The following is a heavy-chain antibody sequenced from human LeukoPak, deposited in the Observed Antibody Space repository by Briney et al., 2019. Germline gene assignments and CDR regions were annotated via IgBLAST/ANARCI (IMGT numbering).Heavy chain of an antibody. CDR1: GFTFSTYW. Sequence: GGSLRLSCAASGFTFSTYWMSWVRHAPGKGLEWVANIKQDGSEKYYADSVKGRFTISGDNAKNSLYLQMDGLTAEDTAVYYCTRALWLAANVYWGQGTLVTVSS. D-gene: IGHD6-19*01. V-gene: IGHV3-7*01. CDR3: TRALWLAANVY. J-gene: IGHJ4*02. CDR2: IKQDGSEK.